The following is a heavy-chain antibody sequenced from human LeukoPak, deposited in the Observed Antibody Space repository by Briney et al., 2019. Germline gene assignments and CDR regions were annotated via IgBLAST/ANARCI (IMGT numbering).Heavy chain of an antibody. CDR1: GFTFSTYA. V-gene: IGHV3-23*01. CDR3: ARGDNWNSYYYYYMDV. J-gene: IGHJ6*03. CDR2: ISGSGANT. D-gene: IGHD1-7*01. Sequence: GGSLRLSCAASGFTFSTYAMSWVRQAPGKGLEWVSTISGSGANTYYADSVRGRFTISRDNSKNTLYLHMNSLRAEDTAMYYCARGDNWNSYYYYYMDVWGKGTTVTVSS.